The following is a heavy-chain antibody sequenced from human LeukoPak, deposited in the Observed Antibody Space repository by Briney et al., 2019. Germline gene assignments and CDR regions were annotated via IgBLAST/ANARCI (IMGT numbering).Heavy chain of an antibody. CDR1: GGSISSSSYY. CDR2: IYYSGST. CDR3: AGSSGWSRYFDY. V-gene: IGHV4-39*01. J-gene: IGHJ4*02. Sequence: SETLSLTCTVSGGSISSSSYYWGWIRQPPGKGLEWIGSIYYSGSTYYNPSLKSRVTISVDTSKNQFSLKLSSVTAADTAVYYCAGSSGWSRYFDYWGQGTLVTVSS. D-gene: IGHD6-19*01.